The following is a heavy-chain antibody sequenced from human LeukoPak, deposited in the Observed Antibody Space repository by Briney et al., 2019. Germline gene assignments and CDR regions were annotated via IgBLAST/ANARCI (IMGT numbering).Heavy chain of an antibody. J-gene: IGHJ4*02. D-gene: IGHD3-16*01. CDR2: ISYDGSNK. Sequence: GGSLRLSCAASGFTFSSYGMHWVRQAPGKGLEWVAVISYDGSNKYYADSVKGRFTISRNNSKNTLYLQMNSLRAEDTAVYYCARGGGNCLDYWGQGTLVAVSS. V-gene: IGHV3-30*03. CDR3: ARGGGNCLDY. CDR1: GFTFSSYG.